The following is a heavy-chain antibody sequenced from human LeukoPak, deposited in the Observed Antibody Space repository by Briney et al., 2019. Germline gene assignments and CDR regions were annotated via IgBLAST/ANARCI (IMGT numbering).Heavy chain of an antibody. CDR2: ISGSGGST. Sequence: PGGSLRLSCAASGFTFSSYAMSWVRQAPGKGLEWVSAISGSGGSTYYADSVKGRFTISRDNSKNTLYLQMNNLRAEDTAVYYCAKWDDLVVAATPCGMDVWGQGTTVTVSS. CDR1: GFTFSSYA. V-gene: IGHV3-23*01. J-gene: IGHJ6*02. D-gene: IGHD2-15*01. CDR3: AKWDDLVVAATPCGMDV.